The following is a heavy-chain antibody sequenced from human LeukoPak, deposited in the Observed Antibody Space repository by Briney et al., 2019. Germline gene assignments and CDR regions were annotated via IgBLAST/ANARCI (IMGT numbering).Heavy chain of an antibody. J-gene: IGHJ4*02. V-gene: IGHV3-48*03. CDR2: ISSSGSTI. D-gene: IGHD1-1*01. CDR3: ARRGNWNPFDY. Sequence: GGSLRLSCAASGFTFSSYEMNWVRQAPGKGLEWVSYISSSGSTIYYADSVKGRFTISRDNAKNSLYLQMNSPRAEDTAVYYCARRGNWNPFDYWGQGTLVTVSS. CDR1: GFTFSSYE.